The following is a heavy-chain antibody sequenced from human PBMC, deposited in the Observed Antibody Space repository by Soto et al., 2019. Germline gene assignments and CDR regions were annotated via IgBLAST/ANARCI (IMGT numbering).Heavy chain of an antibody. V-gene: IGHV3-21*01. J-gene: IGHJ6*02. Sequence: XGSLRLSCAAAGFTFSSYSMNWVRQAPGKGLDWVSSISSSSSYIYYADSVKGRFIISRDNAKNSLYLQMNSLRAEDTAVYYCARDSGRPINCSSTSCYSRRYYYYYGMDVWGQGTTVTVSS. CDR1: GFTFSSYS. CDR3: ARDSGRPINCSSTSCYSRRYYYYYGMDV. D-gene: IGHD2-2*02. CDR2: ISSSSSYI.